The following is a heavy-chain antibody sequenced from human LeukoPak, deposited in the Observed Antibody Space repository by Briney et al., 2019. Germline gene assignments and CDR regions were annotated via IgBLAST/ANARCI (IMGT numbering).Heavy chain of an antibody. V-gene: IGHV1-2*02. CDR1: GYTFTGYY. CDR3: ARDHDFWSGYYTGWFDP. Sequence: ASVKVSCKASGYTFTGYYMHWVRQAPGQGLEWMGWINPDSGGTNYAQKFQGRVTMTRDTSISTAYMELSRLRSDDTAVYYCARDHDFWSGYYTGWFDPWGQGTLVTVSS. J-gene: IGHJ5*02. CDR2: INPDSGGT. D-gene: IGHD3-3*01.